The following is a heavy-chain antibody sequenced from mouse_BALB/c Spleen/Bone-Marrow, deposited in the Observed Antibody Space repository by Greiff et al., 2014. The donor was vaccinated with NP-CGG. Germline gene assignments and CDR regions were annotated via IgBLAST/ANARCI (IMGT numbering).Heavy chain of an antibody. D-gene: IGHD2-4*01. CDR1: GYAFSSSW. J-gene: IGHJ3*01. CDR3: ARYDYDGLSGFAY. CDR2: IYTGDGTT. Sequence: QVQLQQSGPELVQPGASVKISCKASGYAFSSSWMNWVQQRPGKGLEWIGRIYTGDGTTNYNGKLKGRFTMTRDNSKTTVYMQLSSLSSVDSAVYYCARYDYDGLSGFAYWGQGTLVTVSA. V-gene: IGHV1-82*01.